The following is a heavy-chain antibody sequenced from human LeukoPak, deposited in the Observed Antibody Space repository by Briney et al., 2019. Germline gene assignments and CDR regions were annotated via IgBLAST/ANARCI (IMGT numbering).Heavy chain of an antibody. Sequence: GGSLRLSCAASGFTFSNAWMSWVRQAPGKGLEWVGRIKSKTDGGTTDYAAPVKGRLTISRDDSKNTLYLQMNSLRAEDTAVYYCARDYSSSCCWGQGTLVTVSS. V-gene: IGHV3-15*01. CDR3: ARDYSSSCC. D-gene: IGHD6-13*01. CDR1: GFTFSNAW. J-gene: IGHJ4*02. CDR2: IKSKTDGGTT.